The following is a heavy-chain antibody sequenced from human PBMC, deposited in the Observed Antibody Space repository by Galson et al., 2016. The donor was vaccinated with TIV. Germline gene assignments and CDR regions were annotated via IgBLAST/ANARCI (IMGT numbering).Heavy chain of an antibody. CDR1: GYSFTNYN. D-gene: IGHD1-26*01. J-gene: IGHJ3*01. V-gene: IGHV1-3*04. Sequence: SVKVSCKASGYSFTNYNIHWVRQAPGQGLEWMGWINTGNGNTKYSQKLKGRVTLSGDTSATTAYMELNSLTSEDMAAYYCARGIVGASKAFDAWGQGTMVTVSS. CDR2: INTGNGNT. CDR3: ARGIVGASKAFDA.